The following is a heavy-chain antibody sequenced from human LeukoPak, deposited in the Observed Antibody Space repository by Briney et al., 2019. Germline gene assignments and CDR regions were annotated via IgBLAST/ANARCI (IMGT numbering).Heavy chain of an antibody. J-gene: IGHJ4*02. CDR3: AKDRYSSLNEIDY. D-gene: IGHD6-19*01. CDR2: ISYDGSYK. V-gene: IGHV3-30*18. Sequence: PGRSLRLSCAASEFTFRTYGMHWVRQAPGKGLEWVAVISYDGSYKFHADSVKGRFTISRDNSKSTLYLQMNSLRAEDTAIYYCAKDRYSSLNEIDYWGQGTLVTVSS. CDR1: EFTFRTYG.